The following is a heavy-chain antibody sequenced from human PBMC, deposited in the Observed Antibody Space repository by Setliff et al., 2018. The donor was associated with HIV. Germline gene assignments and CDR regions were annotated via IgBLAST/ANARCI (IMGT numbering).Heavy chain of an antibody. D-gene: IGHD6-19*01. J-gene: IGHJ4*02. CDR1: GASISSDT. V-gene: IGHV4-59*08. Sequence: PSETLSLTCIVSGASISSDTWSWIRQPPGKGLQWIGFIYNSEMINYNPSLASRLSISVDKSKNQFSLTLSSVTAADTAVYYCARARSDWYNVRPYYFDLWGQGTPVTVSS. CDR2: IYNSEMI. CDR3: ARARSDWYNVRPYYFDL.